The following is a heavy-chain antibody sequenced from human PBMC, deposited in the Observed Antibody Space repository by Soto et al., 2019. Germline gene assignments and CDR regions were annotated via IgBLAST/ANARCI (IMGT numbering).Heavy chain of an antibody. J-gene: IGHJ6*02. Sequence: GASVKVSCKISGHTLTEFSIHWVRQAPGKGLEWMGGFDPEGGEAIYAQKWHGRVTVTEDTVTDTAYMELSGLKSDDTAVYYCAYRPGNQLIGLGAMDVWGQGTTVTVSS. CDR1: GHTLTEFS. CDR3: AYRPGNQLIGLGAMDV. D-gene: IGHD1-1*01. CDR2: FDPEGGEA. V-gene: IGHV1-24*01.